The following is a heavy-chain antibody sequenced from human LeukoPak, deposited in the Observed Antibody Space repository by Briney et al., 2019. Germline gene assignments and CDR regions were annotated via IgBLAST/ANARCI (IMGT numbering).Heavy chain of an antibody. CDR3: ALNYQHSSRRSRGFDY. CDR2: ISGSGGST. CDR1: GFTSSSYA. V-gene: IGHV3-23*01. Sequence: GGSLRLSCAASGFTSSSYAMSWVRQAPGKGLEWVSAISGSGGSTYYADSVKGRFTISRDNSKNTLYLQMNSLRAEDTAVYYCALNYQHSSRRSRGFDYWGQGTLATVSS. D-gene: IGHD6-13*01. J-gene: IGHJ4*02.